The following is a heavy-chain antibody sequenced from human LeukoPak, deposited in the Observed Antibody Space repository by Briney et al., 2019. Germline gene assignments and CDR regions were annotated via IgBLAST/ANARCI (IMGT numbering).Heavy chain of an antibody. D-gene: IGHD1-1*01. J-gene: IGHJ6*02. V-gene: IGHV3-64*01. CDR1: GFTFSGYA. Sequence: GSLRLSCAASGFTFSGYAMHWVRQAPGKGLEYVSAISSNGGSTYYANSVKGRFTISRDNSKNTLYLQMGSLRAEDMAVYYCARSTHGYYYYGMDVWGQGTTVTVSS. CDR3: ARSTHGYYYYGMDV. CDR2: ISSNGGST.